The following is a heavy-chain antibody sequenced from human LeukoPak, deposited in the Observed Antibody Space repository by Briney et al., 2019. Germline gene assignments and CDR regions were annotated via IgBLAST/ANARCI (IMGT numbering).Heavy chain of an antibody. CDR2: IWYDGSNK. Sequence: GGSLRLSCAASGFTFSSHGMHWVRQAPGKGLEWVAVIWYDGSNKYYADSVKGRFTISRDNSKNTLCLQMNSLRAEDTAVYYCARGVGNYYYDTDVWGQGTTVTVSS. CDR1: GFTFSSHG. D-gene: IGHD7-27*01. J-gene: IGHJ6*02. V-gene: IGHV3-33*01. CDR3: ARGVGNYYYDTDV.